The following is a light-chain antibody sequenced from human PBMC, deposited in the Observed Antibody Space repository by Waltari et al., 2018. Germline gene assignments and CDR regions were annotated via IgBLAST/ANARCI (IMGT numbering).Light chain of an antibody. V-gene: IGKV4-1*01. CDR2: WAS. Sequence: DIVMTQSPDSLAVSLGERATINCKSSQSVLYSSNNKNYLTGYQKKPGQPPKLLIYWASPRESGVPDRFSGSGSGTDFTLTISSLQAEDVAVYYCQQYYNTPFTFGPGTKVDVK. J-gene: IGKJ3*01. CDR3: QQYYNTPFT. CDR1: QSVLYSSNNKNY.